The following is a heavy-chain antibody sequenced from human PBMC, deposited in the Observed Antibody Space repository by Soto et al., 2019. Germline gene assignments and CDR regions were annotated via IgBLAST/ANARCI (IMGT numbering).Heavy chain of an antibody. CDR2: ISWNSGSI. CDR3: AKVRSSWYSFDY. J-gene: IGHJ4*02. D-gene: IGHD6-13*01. V-gene: IGHV3-9*01. CDR1: GFTFDDYA. Sequence: GGSLRLSCAASGFTFDDYAMHWVRQAPGKGLEWVSGISWNSGSIGYADSVKGRFTISRDNAKNSLYLQMNSLRAEDTALYYCAKVRSSWYSFDYWGQGTLVTVSS.